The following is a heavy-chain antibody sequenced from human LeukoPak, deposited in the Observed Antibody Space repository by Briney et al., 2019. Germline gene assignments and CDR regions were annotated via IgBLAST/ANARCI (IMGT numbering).Heavy chain of an antibody. V-gene: IGHV4-39*01. CDR1: GGSISSISSNN. CDR3: ARLPTGYPSWFDT. J-gene: IGHJ5*02. CDR2: IHYSGST. D-gene: IGHD5-18*01. Sequence: PSETLSLTCTVSGGSISSISSNNWAWIRQPPGKGLELIAAIHYSGSTYYNPSFMSRVTISVDTSKNQFSLKLRSLTATDTAVYYCARLPTGYPSWFDTWGQGILVTVSS.